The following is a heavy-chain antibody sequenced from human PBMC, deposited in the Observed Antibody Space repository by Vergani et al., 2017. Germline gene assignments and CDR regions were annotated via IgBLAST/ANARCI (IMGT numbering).Heavy chain of an antibody. J-gene: IGHJ4*02. V-gene: IGHV3-7*01. D-gene: IGHD3-3*01. CDR3: ARESCSSTSCYSPITICGVVITDDPYFDY. CDR1: GFTFSSYW. CDR2: IKQDGSEK. Sequence: EVQLVESGGGLVQPGGSLRLSCAASGFTFSSYWMSWVRQAPGKGLEWVANIKQDGSEKYYVDSVKGRFTISRDNAKNSLYLQMNSLRAEDTAVYFCARESCSSTSCYSPITICGVVITDDPYFDYWGQGTLVTVSS.